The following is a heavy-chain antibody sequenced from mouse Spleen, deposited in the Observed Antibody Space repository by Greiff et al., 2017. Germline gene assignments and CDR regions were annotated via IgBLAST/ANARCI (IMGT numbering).Heavy chain of an antibody. CDR3: ARYREPYYFDY. CDR1: GFTFTDYY. J-gene: IGHJ2*01. V-gene: IGHV7-3*01. CDR2: IRNKANGYTT. Sequence: EVKLMESGGGLVQPGGSLSLSCAASGFTFTDYYMSWVRQPPGKALEWLGFIRNKANGYTTEYSASVKGRFTISRDNSQSILYLQMNALRAEDSATYYCARYREPYYFDYWGQGTTLTVSS.